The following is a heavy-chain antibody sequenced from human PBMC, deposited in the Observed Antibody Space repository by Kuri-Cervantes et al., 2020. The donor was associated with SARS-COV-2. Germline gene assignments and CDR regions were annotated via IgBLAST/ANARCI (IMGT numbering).Heavy chain of an antibody. Sequence: SETLSLTCAVYGGSFSGYYWSWIRQPPGKGLEWIGEINHSGSTYSAPSLESRVTMSVDTSKNQFSLQVSSVTAADAAVYYCARHPVRGSSHPVWYFDYWGQGTLVTVSS. CDR3: ARHPVRGSSHPVWYFDY. J-gene: IGHJ4*01. V-gene: IGHV4-34*01. D-gene: IGHD3-10*02. CDR1: GGSFSGYY. CDR2: INHSGST.